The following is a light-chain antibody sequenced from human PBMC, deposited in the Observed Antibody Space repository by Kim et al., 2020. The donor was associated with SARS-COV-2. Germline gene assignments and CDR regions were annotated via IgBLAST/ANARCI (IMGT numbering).Light chain of an antibody. Sequence: GPSLTLSCTGTSSDVGGYNLVSWYQQHPGKAPTFMIYEVNKRPSGVSNRFSGSKSGNTASLTISGLQAEDEADYYCSSYTSSSTWVFGGGTQLTVL. CDR3: SSYTSSSTWV. V-gene: IGLV2-14*01. J-gene: IGLJ3*02. CDR1: SSDVGGYNL. CDR2: EVN.